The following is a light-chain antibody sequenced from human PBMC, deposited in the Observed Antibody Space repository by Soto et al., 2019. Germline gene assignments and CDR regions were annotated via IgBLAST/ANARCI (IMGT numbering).Light chain of an antibody. V-gene: IGKV3-15*01. CDR1: QSVSSSY. CDR2: CAS. CDR3: QQYNNGPPRT. Sequence: IVLTQSPGTLSFSPGERAPLSCRASQSVSSSYLAWYQQKPGEAPRLLIHCASTRATGVPARCSGSGTGTEYTLTISSLQSEDFAVYYCQQYNNGPPRTFGGGTKVDIK. J-gene: IGKJ4*01.